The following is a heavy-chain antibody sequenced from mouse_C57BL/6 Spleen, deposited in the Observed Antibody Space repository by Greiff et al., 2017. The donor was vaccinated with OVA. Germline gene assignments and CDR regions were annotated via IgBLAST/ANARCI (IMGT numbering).Heavy chain of an antibody. J-gene: IGHJ4*01. Sequence: VQLQQSGAELVRPGASVTLSCKASGYTFTDYEMHWVKQTPVHGLEWIGAIDPETGGTAYNQKFKGKAILTADKSSSPAYMELRSLTSEDSAVYYCTRSPGYYYAMDYWGQGTSVTVSS. CDR1: GYTFTDYE. CDR2: IDPETGGT. CDR3: TRSPGYYYAMDY. V-gene: IGHV1-15*01.